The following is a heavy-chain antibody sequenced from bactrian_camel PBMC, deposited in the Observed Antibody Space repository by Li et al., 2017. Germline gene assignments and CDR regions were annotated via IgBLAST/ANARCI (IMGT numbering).Heavy chain of an antibody. CDR2: IDNGRGST. J-gene: IGHJ4*01. CDR3: VAAGSPRNSLAQNY. Sequence: HVQLVESGGDVVQPGGSLRLSCAASGFTFSAYWMYWVRQAPGKGPEWVSVIDNGRGSTFDGPSVKGRFTTSRDNAKNQVYLRLNSLQFEDTAVYYCVAAGSPRNSLAQNYWGQGTQVTVS. CDR1: GFTFSAYW. D-gene: IGHD1*01. V-gene: IGHV3S1*01.